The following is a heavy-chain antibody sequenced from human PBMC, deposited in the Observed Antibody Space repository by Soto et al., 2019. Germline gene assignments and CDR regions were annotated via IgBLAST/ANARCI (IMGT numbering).Heavy chain of an antibody. V-gene: IGHV1-18*01. D-gene: IGHD6-6*01. Sequence: ASVKVSCKASGYTFTSYGISWVRQAPGQGLEWMGWISAYNGNTNFAQKLQGRVTMTTDTSTSTAYMELRSLRSDDTAVYYCAKSLDPLPARIPYGPYYLAVWGRGTTVTVS. CDR2: ISAYNGNT. CDR3: AKSLDPLPARIPYGPYYLAV. CDR1: GYTFTSYG. J-gene: IGHJ6*01.